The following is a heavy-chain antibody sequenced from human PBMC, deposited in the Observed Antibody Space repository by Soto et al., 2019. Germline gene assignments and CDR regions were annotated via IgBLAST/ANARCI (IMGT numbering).Heavy chain of an antibody. CDR2: ISGSGGST. J-gene: IGHJ1*01. Sequence: GGSLRLSCAASGFTFSSYAMSWVRQAPGKGLEWVSAISGSGGSTYYADSVKGRFTISRDNSKNTLYLQMNSLRAEDTAVYYCASRALLRYFDWREYFQHWGQGTLVTVSS. V-gene: IGHV3-23*01. CDR1: GFTFSSYA. CDR3: ASRALLRYFDWREYFQH. D-gene: IGHD3-9*01.